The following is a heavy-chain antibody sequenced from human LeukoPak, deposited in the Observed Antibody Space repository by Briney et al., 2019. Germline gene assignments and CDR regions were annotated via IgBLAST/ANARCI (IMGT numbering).Heavy chain of an antibody. CDR2: ISSSSSYI. CDR1: GFTFSSYS. J-gene: IGHJ4*02. Sequence: KAGGSLRLSCAASGFTFSSYSMNWVRQAPGKGLEWVSSISSSSSYIYYADSVKGRFTISRDNAKNSLYLQMNSLRGEDTAVYYCAKCRGPSCYYFDYWGQGTLVTVSS. CDR3: AKCRGPSCYYFDY. D-gene: IGHD3-10*01. V-gene: IGHV3-21*04.